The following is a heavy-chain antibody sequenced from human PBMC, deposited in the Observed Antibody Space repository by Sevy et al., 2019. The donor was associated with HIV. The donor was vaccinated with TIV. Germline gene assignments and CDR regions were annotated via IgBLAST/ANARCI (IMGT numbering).Heavy chain of an antibody. J-gene: IGHJ6*02. CDR2: IIPIFATV. CDR3: ARGDKALDRPKFPPTYHYDLDV. CDR1: GGTFRQFP. V-gene: IGHV1-69*13. D-gene: IGHD5-18*01. Sequence: ASVKVSCKASGGTFRQFPISWVRQAPGQGLEWMGGIIPIFATVNYAEKFQGRVTITADESTSTGYMELSSLRSEDTAISFCARGDKALDRPKFPPTYHYDLDVWGQGTTVTVSS.